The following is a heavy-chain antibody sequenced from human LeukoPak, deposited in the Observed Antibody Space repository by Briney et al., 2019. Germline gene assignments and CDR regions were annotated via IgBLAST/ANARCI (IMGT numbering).Heavy chain of an antibody. V-gene: IGHV3-21*01. CDR1: GFTFSSYS. CDR3: ARDGNGWQLGAYYYYGMDV. CDR2: ISSSSSYI. Sequence: GGSLRLSCAASGFTFSSYSMNWVRQAPGKGLEWVSSISSSSSYIYYADSVKGRFTISRDNAKNSLYLQMNSLRAEDTAVYYCARDGNGWQLGAYYYYGMDVWGQGTTVTVSS. D-gene: IGHD6-13*01. J-gene: IGHJ6*02.